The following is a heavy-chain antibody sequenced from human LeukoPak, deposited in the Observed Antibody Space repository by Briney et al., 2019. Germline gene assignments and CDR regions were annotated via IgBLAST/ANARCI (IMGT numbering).Heavy chain of an antibody. V-gene: IGHV3-23*01. J-gene: IGHJ4*02. Sequence: GGSLRLSCEASGFTFSSYGMSWVRQAPGKGLEWVSGISGPGASTYYADSVKGRFTISRDNTKNSLYLQMSSLRAEDTAVYYCARDLNWDSHWGQGTLVTVSS. CDR1: GFTFSSYG. CDR3: ARDLNWDSH. D-gene: IGHD1-26*01. CDR2: ISGPGAST.